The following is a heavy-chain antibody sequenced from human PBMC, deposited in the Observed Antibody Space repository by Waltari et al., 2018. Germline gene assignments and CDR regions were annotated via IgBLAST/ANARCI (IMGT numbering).Heavy chain of an antibody. CDR3: ARVYGSGSYYYYYYMDV. J-gene: IGHJ6*03. CDR2: INHSGST. V-gene: IGHV4-34*01. D-gene: IGHD3-10*01. CDR1: GGSFSGYY. Sequence: QVQLQQWGAGLLKPSETLSLTCAVYGGSFSGYYWSWIRQPPGKGLEWIGEINHSGSTNSNPALKSRVTISLDTSKNQFSLKLSSVTAADTAVYYCARVYGSGSYYYYYYMDVWGKGTTVTVSS.